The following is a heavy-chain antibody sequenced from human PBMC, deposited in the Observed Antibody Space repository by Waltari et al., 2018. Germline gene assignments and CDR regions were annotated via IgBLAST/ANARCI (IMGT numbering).Heavy chain of an antibody. CDR2: IYYSGST. D-gene: IGHD3-22*01. CDR3: ARQVYYDSSGLDAFDI. Sequence: QLQLQESGPGLVKPSETLSLPCTVSGGSFRSSSSYWGWIRQPPGKGLEWIGSIYYSGSTYYNPSLKSRVTISVDTSKNQFSLKLSSVTAADTAVYYCARQVYYDSSGLDAFDIWGQGTMVTVSS. V-gene: IGHV4-39*01. CDR1: GGSFRSSSSY. J-gene: IGHJ3*02.